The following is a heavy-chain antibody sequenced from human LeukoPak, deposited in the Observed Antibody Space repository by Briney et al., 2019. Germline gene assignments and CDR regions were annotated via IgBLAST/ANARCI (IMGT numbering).Heavy chain of an antibody. CDR2: ITDSGGST. V-gene: IGHV3-23*01. D-gene: IGHD4-17*01. CDR3: ANPTVTIDY. Sequence: GGSLRLSCAASRFTFTSYAMSWVRQAPGKGLEWVSSITDSGGSTYYADSVKGRFTISRDNSKNTLYLQMNSLRAEDTAVYYCANPTVTIDYWGQGTLVTVSS. J-gene: IGHJ4*02. CDR1: RFTFTSYA.